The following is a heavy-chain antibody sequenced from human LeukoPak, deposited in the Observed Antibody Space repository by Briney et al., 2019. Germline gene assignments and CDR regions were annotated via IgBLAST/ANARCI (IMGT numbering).Heavy chain of an antibody. CDR3: ARDCSGSGSYFYYYMDV. J-gene: IGHJ6*03. CDR2: INPNSGGT. CDR1: GYTFTGYY. D-gene: IGHD3-10*01. V-gene: IGHV1-2*02. Sequence: ASVKVSCKASGYTFTGYYMHWVRQAPGQGLEWMGWINPNSGGTNYAQKFQGRVTMTRDTSISTAYMELSRLRSDDTAVYYCARDCSGSGSYFYYYMDVWGKGTTVTVSS.